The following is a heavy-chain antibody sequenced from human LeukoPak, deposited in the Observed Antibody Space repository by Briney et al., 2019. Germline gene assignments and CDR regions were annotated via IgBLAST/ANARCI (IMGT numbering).Heavy chain of an antibody. V-gene: IGHV4-59*01. CDR2: IYYSGST. CDR1: GGSISSYY. Sequence: PSETLSLTCTVSGGSISSYYWSWIRQPPGKGLEWIGYIYYSGSTNYNPSLKSRVTISVDTSKNQFSLKLSSVTAAGTAVYYCAREVWFGEFVQFNWFDPWGQGTLVTVSS. J-gene: IGHJ5*02. CDR3: AREVWFGEFVQFNWFDP. D-gene: IGHD3-10*01.